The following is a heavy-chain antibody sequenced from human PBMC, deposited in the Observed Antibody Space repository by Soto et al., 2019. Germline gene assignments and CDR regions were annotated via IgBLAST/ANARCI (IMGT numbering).Heavy chain of an antibody. CDR1: GYTFTSYG. D-gene: IGHD2-2*03. Sequence: VASVKVSCKASGYTFTSYGISWVRQAPGQGLEWMGWISAYNGNTNYAQRLQGRVTMTTDTSTSTAYMELRSLRSDDTAVYYCARDLGYCSSTSCRANEFDYWGQGTLVTVSS. J-gene: IGHJ4*02. CDR3: ARDLGYCSSTSCRANEFDY. CDR2: ISAYNGNT. V-gene: IGHV1-18*01.